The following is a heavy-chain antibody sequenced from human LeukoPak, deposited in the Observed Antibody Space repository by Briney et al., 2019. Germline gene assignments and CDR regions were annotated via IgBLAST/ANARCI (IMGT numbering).Heavy chain of an antibody. CDR2: IYYSGST. CDR1: GGSISSYY. D-gene: IGHD3-10*01. V-gene: IGHV4-59*01. J-gene: IGHJ5*02. Sequence: SETLSLTCTVSGGSISSYYWSWIRQPPGKGLEWIGYIYYSGSTNYNPSLKSRVTISVDTSKNQFSLKLGSVTAADTAVYYCARVITMVRGGIRYNWFDPWGQGTLVTVSS. CDR3: ARVITMVRGGIRYNWFDP.